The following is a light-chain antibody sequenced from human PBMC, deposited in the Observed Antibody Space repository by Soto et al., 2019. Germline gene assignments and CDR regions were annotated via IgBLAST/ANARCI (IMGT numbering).Light chain of an antibody. J-gene: IGKJ4*01. CDR2: GAS. Sequence: EIVMTQSPATLSVSPGERATLSCRASQSVNSNLAWYQQKPGQAPRLVIFGASNRATGIPARFSGSGSGTEFALTISSLQSEDFAVYYCQQRSNWTTLGGGTKV. CDR1: QSVNSN. CDR3: QQRSNWTT. V-gene: IGKV3-15*01.